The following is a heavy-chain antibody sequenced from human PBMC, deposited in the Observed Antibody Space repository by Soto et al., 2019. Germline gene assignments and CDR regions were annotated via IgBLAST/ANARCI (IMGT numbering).Heavy chain of an antibody. CDR1: GGYFSGYC. CDR3: ARGTASQNYYYYGMDV. CDR2: INHSGST. V-gene: IGHV4-34*01. J-gene: IGHJ6*02. Sequence: SVPLCVTCTVDGGYFSGYCWSWIRQQPGKGLEWIGEINHSGSTNYNPSLKSRVTISVDTSKNQFSLKLSSVTAADTAVYYCARGTASQNYYYYGMDVWGQGTTVTVS.